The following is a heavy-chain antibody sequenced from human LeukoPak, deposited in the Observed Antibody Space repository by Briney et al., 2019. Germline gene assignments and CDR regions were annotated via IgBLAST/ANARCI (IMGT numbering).Heavy chain of an antibody. CDR1: GFTFSSYS. CDR3: ARAPTSSGSYWSHY. J-gene: IGHJ4*02. CDR2: ISSSSSYI. D-gene: IGHD1-26*01. Sequence: GGSLRLSCAASGFTFSSYSMNWVRQAPGKGLEWVSSISSSSSYIYYADSVKGRFTISRDNAKNSLYLQMNSLRAEDTAVYYCARAPTSSGSYWSHYWGQGTLVTVSS. V-gene: IGHV3-21*01.